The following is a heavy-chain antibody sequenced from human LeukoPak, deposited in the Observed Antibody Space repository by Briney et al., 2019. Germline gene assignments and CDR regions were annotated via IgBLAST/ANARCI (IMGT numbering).Heavy chain of an antibody. V-gene: IGHV3-23*01. J-gene: IGHJ4*02. CDR1: GFTFSSYA. Sequence: GGSLRLCCAASGFTFSSYAMSWVRQAPGKGLEWVSAISGSGGSTYYADSVKGRFAISRDNSKNTLYLQMNSLRAEDTAVYYCAKDRIVVSYYFDYWGQGTLVTVSS. CDR2: ISGSGGST. CDR3: AKDRIVVSYYFDY. D-gene: IGHD3-22*01.